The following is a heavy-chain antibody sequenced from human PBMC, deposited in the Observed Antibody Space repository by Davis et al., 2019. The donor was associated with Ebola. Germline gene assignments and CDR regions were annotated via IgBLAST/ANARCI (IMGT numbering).Heavy chain of an antibody. V-gene: IGHV3-48*04. CDR3: ARDPRYSSSWSDY. Sequence: GESLKISCAASGFTFSSYAMSWVRQAPGKGLEWVSYISSSGSTIYYADSVKGRFTISRDNAKNSLYLQMNSLRAEDTAVYYCARDPRYSSSWSDYWGQGTLVTVSS. D-gene: IGHD6-13*01. CDR1: GFTFSSYA. J-gene: IGHJ4*02. CDR2: ISSSGSTI.